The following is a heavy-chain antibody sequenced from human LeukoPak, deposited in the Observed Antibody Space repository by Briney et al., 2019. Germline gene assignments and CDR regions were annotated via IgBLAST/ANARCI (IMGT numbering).Heavy chain of an antibody. D-gene: IGHD2-21*02. Sequence: GGSLRLSCAASGFTVSSNYMSWVRQAPGKGLEWVSVIYSGGSTYYADSVKGRFTISRDNSKNTLYLQMNSLRAEDTAVYYCARAHCGGDCYGIYYFDYWGQGTLVTVSS. J-gene: IGHJ4*02. V-gene: IGHV3-66*01. CDR1: GFTVSSNY. CDR3: ARAHCGGDCYGIYYFDY. CDR2: IYSGGST.